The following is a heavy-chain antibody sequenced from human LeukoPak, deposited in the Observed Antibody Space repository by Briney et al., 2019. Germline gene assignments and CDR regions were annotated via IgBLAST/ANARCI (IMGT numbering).Heavy chain of an antibody. Sequence: ASVKVSCKASGGTFSSYAISWVRQAPGQGIEWMGGIIPIFGTANYAQKFQGRVTITADESTSTAYMELSSLRSEDTAVYYCVVKDSSGWYGGYFDYWGQGTLVTVSS. J-gene: IGHJ4*02. V-gene: IGHV1-69*13. D-gene: IGHD6-19*01. CDR3: VVKDSSGWYGGYFDY. CDR1: GGTFSSYA. CDR2: IIPIFGTA.